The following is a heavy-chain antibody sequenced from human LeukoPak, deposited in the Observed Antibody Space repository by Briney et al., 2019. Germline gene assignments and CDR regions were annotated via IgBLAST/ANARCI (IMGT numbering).Heavy chain of an antibody. CDR1: GFPFSSYW. CDR3: ASDSPYYGMDV. J-gene: IGHJ6*02. V-gene: IGHV3-74*01. Sequence: PGGSLRLSCAASGFPFSSYWMHWVRQVPGKRLLWVSRINSDGSATIYADSVRGRFTISRDNAKNTLYLQMSGLRVEDTAVYHCASDSPYYGMDVWGQGTTVTVPS. CDR2: INSDGSAT.